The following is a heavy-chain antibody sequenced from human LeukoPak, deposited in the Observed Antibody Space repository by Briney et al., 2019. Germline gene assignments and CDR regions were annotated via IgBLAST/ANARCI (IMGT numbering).Heavy chain of an antibody. V-gene: IGHV4-34*01. CDR2: INHSGST. J-gene: IGHJ6*03. CDR3: ARAYTSCYGTAYYYYYYYMDV. Sequence: SETLSLTCAVYGGSFSGYYWSWIRQPPGKGLEWIGEINHSGSTNYNPSLKSRVTISVDTSKNQFSLKLSSVTAADTAVYYCARAYTSCYGTAYYYYYYYMDVWGKGTTVTVSS. CDR1: GGSFSGYY. D-gene: IGHD2-2*01.